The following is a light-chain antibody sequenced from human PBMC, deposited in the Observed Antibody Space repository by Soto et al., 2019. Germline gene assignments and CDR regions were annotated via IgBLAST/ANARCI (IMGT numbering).Light chain of an antibody. CDR1: SSDVGAYNY. CDR3: CSYTTSSTLYV. J-gene: IGLJ1*01. V-gene: IGLV2-14*03. Sequence: YALTQPASVSGSPGQSITISCTVASSDVGAYNYVSWYQQHPGKAPKLLNYDVTNRPSGVSNRFSGSKSGNTASLTISGLQADDEADYYCCSYTTSSTLYVFGTGTKVTVL. CDR2: DVT.